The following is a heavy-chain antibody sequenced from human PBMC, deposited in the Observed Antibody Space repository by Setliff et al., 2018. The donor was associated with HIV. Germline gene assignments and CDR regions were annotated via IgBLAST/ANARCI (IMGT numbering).Heavy chain of an antibody. J-gene: IGHJ4*02. V-gene: IGHV4-30-4*08. CDR1: GGSISSDDYY. CDR2: ITYSGSA. Sequence: PSETLSLTCTVSGGSISSDDYYWNWIRQPPGKGLEWIGYITYSGSACYNPSLKSRVTISVDTSKNQFSLELSSVTAADTAVYYCASIGHYYDSSGYSEPYYFDYWGQGTL. CDR3: ASIGHYYDSSGYSEPYYFDY. D-gene: IGHD3-22*01.